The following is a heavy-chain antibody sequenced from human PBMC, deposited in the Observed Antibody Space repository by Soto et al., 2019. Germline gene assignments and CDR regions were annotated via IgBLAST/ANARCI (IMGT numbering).Heavy chain of an antibody. CDR1: GGSISSYY. D-gene: IGHD3-10*01. CDR3: ARLRITMVRGVDLYDLYYMDV. J-gene: IGHJ6*03. V-gene: IGHV4-59*08. CDR2: IYYSGST. Sequence: QVQLQESGPGLVKPSETLSLTCTVSGGSISSYYWSWIRQPPGKGLEWIGYIYYSGSTNYNPSLKNRVTISVDTSKNQFSLKLSSVTAADTAVYYCARLRITMVRGVDLYDLYYMDVWGKGTTVTVSS.